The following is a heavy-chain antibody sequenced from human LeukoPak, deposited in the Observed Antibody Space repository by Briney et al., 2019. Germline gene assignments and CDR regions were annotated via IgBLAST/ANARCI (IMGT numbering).Heavy chain of an antibody. J-gene: IGHJ4*02. D-gene: IGHD2-2*01. V-gene: IGHV3-21*01. CDR1: GFTFSSYS. Sequence: PGGSLRLSCAASGFTFSSYSMNWVRQAPGKGLEWVSSISGSSSYIYYADSVKGRFTISRDNAKNSLYLQMNSLRAEDTAVYYCARDRGVRVVPAAVDYWGQGTLVTVSS. CDR2: ISGSSSYI. CDR3: ARDRGVRVVPAAVDY.